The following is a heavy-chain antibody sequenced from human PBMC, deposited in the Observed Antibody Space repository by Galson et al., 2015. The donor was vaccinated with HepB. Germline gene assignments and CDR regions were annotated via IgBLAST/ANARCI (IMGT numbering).Heavy chain of an antibody. CDR2: ISSSSTYT. CDR1: GFTFSDYY. Sequence: SLRLSCAASGFTFSDYYMGWIRQAPGKGLEWVSHISSSSTYTNNADSVKGRFTISRDNAKNSLYLQMNSLRAEDTAVYYCARVPCSGGSCYSIFDYWGQGTLVTVSS. CDR3: ARVPCSGGSCYSIFDY. V-gene: IGHV3-11*06. J-gene: IGHJ4*02. D-gene: IGHD2-15*01.